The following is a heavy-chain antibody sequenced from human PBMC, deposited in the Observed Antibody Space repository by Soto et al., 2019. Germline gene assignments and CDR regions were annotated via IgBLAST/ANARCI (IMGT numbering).Heavy chain of an antibody. CDR3: AREGPPRYYYYGMDV. Sequence: QVQLVESGGGVVQPGRSLRLSCAASGFTFSSYAMHWVRQAPGKGLEWVAVISYDGSNKYYADSVKGRFTISRDNSENTLYLQMNRLRAEDTVVYYWAREGPPRYYYYGMDVWRQGTTVTVSS. CDR1: GFTFSSYA. J-gene: IGHJ6*02. V-gene: IGHV3-30-3*01. CDR2: ISYDGSNK.